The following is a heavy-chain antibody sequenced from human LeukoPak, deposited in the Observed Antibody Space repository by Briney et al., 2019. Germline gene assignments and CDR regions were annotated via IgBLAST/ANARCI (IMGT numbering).Heavy chain of an antibody. CDR1: GGSFSGYY. V-gene: IGHV4-34*01. Sequence: SETLSLTCAVYGGSFSGYYWSWIRQPPGKGLEWIGEINHSGSTNYNPSLKSRVTISVDTSKNQFSLKLSSVTAADTAVYYCARGRADIVVVPAAVWFDPWGQGTLVTVSS. D-gene: IGHD2-2*01. J-gene: IGHJ5*02. CDR3: ARGRADIVVVPAAVWFDP. CDR2: INHSGST.